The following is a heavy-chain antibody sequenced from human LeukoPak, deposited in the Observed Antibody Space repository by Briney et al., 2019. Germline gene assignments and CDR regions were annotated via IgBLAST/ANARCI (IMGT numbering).Heavy chain of an antibody. Sequence: GASVKVSCKASGYTFTSYYMHWVRQAPGQGLEWMGIINPSGGSTSYAQKFQGRVTMTRDMSTSTVYMELSSLRSEDTAVYYCAREAGEYGVFDYWGQGTLVTVSS. CDR1: GYTFTSYY. V-gene: IGHV1-46*01. J-gene: IGHJ4*02. D-gene: IGHD4-17*01. CDR2: INPSGGST. CDR3: AREAGEYGVFDY.